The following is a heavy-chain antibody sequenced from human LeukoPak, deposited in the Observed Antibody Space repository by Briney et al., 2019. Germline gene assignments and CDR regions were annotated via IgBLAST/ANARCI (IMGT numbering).Heavy chain of an antibody. CDR2: IRYDGNKQ. Sequence: GGSLRLSCAVSGFKFSDFGMHWVRQAPGKGLDWVAFIRYDGNKQHYADSGKGRFTISRDNSKNTVYLQMNSLRPEDTAVYYCARGVSAGSYFPIYYYYYMDVWGKGTTVTVSS. J-gene: IGHJ6*03. CDR3: ARGVSAGSYFPIYYYYYMDV. V-gene: IGHV3-30*02. CDR1: GFKFSDFG. D-gene: IGHD1-26*01.